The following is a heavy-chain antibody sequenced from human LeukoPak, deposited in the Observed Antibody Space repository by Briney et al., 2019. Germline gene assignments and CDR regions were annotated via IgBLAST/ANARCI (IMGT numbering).Heavy chain of an antibody. CDR3: ARGGRFPDS. CDR1: GGSITNYY. V-gene: IGHV4-4*07. CDR2: IYASGST. J-gene: IGHJ4*02. D-gene: IGHD3-10*01. Sequence: TASETLSLTCTVSGGSITNYYWSWIRQPAGKGLEWIGRIYASGSTNCNSSLKSRVTMSVDSSKNQFSLNLSSVTAADTAVYYCARGGRFPDSWGQGTLVTVSS.